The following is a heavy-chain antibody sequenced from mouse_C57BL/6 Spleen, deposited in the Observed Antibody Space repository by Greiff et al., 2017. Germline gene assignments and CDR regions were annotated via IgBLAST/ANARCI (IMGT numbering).Heavy chain of an antibody. CDR3: VYYGNYGHYFDY. J-gene: IGHJ2*01. CDR1: GYAFTNYL. V-gene: IGHV1-54*01. Sequence: QVQLQQSGAELVRPGTSVKVSCKASGYAFTNYLIEWVKQRPGQGLERIGVINPGSGGTNYNEKFKGKATLTADKSSSTAYMQLSSLTSEDSAVYFWVYYGNYGHYFDYWGQGATLTVSS. D-gene: IGHD2-1*01. CDR2: INPGSGGT.